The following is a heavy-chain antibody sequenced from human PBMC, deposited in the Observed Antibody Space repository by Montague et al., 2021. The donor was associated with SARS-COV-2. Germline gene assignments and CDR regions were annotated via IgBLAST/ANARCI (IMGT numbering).Heavy chain of an antibody. Sequence: CAISGDSVYSKSVAWNWIRQSPSRGLELLGRTYYRSKWYTDYAEXVKXRLVITPDTSKNQVSLQLNSVIPEDTAVYFCASSGITLTGLDAFDIWGQGTMVTVSS. CDR3: ASSGITLTGLDAFDI. CDR2: TYYRSKWYT. V-gene: IGHV6-1*01. J-gene: IGHJ3*02. CDR1: GDSVYSKSVA. D-gene: IGHD3-9*01.